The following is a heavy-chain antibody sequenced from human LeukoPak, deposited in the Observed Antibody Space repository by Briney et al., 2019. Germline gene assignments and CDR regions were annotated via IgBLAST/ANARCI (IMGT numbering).Heavy chain of an antibody. Sequence: GGSLRLSCEASGFTFDDYAMHWVRQAPGKGLEWVAGISWNGGKIDYADSMKGRFTISRDNAKNSLYLQMNSLRAEDTALYYCAKVPRGGTGTRFDYWGQGTLVTVSS. V-gene: IGHV3-9*01. J-gene: IGHJ4*02. CDR1: GFTFDDYA. CDR2: ISWNGGKI. CDR3: AKVPRGGTGTRFDY. D-gene: IGHD1-1*01.